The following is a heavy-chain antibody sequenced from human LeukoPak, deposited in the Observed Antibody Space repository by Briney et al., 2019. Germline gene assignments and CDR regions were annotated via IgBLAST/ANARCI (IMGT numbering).Heavy chain of an antibody. D-gene: IGHD1-26*01. J-gene: IGHJ4*02. CDR3: AREEKVGTSFDY. CDR2: ISGSGAST. V-gene: IGHV3-23*01. CDR1: GFTLSTNA. Sequence: GGSLRLSCLTSGFTLSTNAMSWVRQAPGKGLEWISGISGSGASTYYADSVKGRFTISRDDSRNTLYLQMNSLRAEDTAVYYCAREEKVGTSFDYWGQGTLVTVSS.